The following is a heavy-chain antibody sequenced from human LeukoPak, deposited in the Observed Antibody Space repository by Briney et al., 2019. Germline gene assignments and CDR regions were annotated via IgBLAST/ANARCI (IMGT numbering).Heavy chain of an antibody. D-gene: IGHD6-13*01. J-gene: IGHJ3*02. CDR1: GFTFTSSA. Sequence: ASVKVSCKASGFTFTSSAVQWVRQARGQRLEWIGWIVVGSGNTNYAQKFQERVTITRDMSTSTAYMELSSLRSEDTAVYYCAADPVAAAGYDVFDIWGQGTMVTVSS. CDR3: AADPVAAAGYDVFDI. V-gene: IGHV1-58*01. CDR2: IVVGSGNT.